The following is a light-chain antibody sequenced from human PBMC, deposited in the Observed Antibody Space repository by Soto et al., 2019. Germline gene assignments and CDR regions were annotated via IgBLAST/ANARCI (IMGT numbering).Light chain of an antibody. Sequence: DIVMTQSPDSLAVSLGERATINCKSSQSVLSSSNNKNYLAWCQQKPGQPPKLLIYWASTRESGVPDRFSGSGSGTDFTLTVSSLQAEDLAVYYCQQYYSTPDTFGQGTKLEIK. CDR1: QSVLSSSNNKNY. CDR3: QQYYSTPDT. V-gene: IGKV4-1*01. CDR2: WAS. J-gene: IGKJ2*01.